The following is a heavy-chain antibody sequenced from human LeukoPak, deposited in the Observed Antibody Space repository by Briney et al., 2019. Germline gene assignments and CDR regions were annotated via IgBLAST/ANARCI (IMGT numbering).Heavy chain of an antibody. CDR3: ARDLGIVVTASAFDI. Sequence: GGSLRLSCAASGFTFSSYWMHWVRQAPGKGLVWVSRINTDGSSTRYADSVKGRFTISRDNAKNTLYLQMNSLRAEDTAVYYCARDLGIVVTASAFDIWGQGTMVTVSS. D-gene: IGHD5-12*01. CDR2: INTDGSST. V-gene: IGHV3-74*01. J-gene: IGHJ3*02. CDR1: GFTFSSYW.